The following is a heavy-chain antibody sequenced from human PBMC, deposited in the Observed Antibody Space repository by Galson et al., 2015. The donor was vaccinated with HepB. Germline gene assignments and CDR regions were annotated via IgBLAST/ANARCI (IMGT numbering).Heavy chain of an antibody. CDR3: ATGSSGYYYRHDDFDI. Sequence: SLRLSCAASGFTFSSYAINGVRQAPGKGLEWVAVITYDGSNKYYADTVKGRFTIAIDNSENTLYLQMNSLRAEDTAVYYCATGSSGYYYRHDDFDIWGQGTMVTVSS. D-gene: IGHD3-22*01. CDR1: GFTFSSYA. J-gene: IGHJ3*02. V-gene: IGHV3-30*01. CDR2: ITYDGSNK.